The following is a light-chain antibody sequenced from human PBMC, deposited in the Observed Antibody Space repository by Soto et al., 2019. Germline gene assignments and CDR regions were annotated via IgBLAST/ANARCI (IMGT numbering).Light chain of an antibody. Sequence: QSALTQPRSVSGSPGQSVTISCTGTSSDVGGYNYVSWYQQHPGKAPKLMIYDVSKRPSGVPDSFSGSKSGNKASLTISGLQAEDEADYYCCSYAGSYTWVFGGGTKLTVL. CDR3: CSYAGSYTWV. CDR1: SSDVGGYNY. CDR2: DVS. J-gene: IGLJ3*02. V-gene: IGLV2-11*01.